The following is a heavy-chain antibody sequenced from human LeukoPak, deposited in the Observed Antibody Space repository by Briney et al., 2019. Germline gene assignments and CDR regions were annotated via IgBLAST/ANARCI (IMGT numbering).Heavy chain of an antibody. CDR3: ARATYSGNYYGIFDI. D-gene: IGHD1-26*01. J-gene: IGHJ3*02. Sequence: PGGSLRLSCAASGFTVSSNYMSWVRQAPGKGLEWVSTYSGANTYYADSVKGRFTISRDNSKNTLYLQMNSLRAEDTAVYSCARATYSGNYYGIFDIWGQGTMVTVSS. CDR2: TYSGANT. CDR1: GFTVSSNY. V-gene: IGHV3-53*01.